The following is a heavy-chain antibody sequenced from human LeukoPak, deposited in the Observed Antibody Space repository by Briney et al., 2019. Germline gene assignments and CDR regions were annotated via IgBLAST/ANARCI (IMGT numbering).Heavy chain of an antibody. CDR1: GGSISNSY. V-gene: IGHV4-4*07. CDR2: VFSSGST. CDR3: ARAGYTGYDPAGFYYYMAV. D-gene: IGHD5-12*01. Sequence: PSETLSLTCSVFGGSISNSYWTWVRQPAGKGLEWIGRVFSSGSTDYNPSLWGRVTMSVDTPKNQFSLILTSVTAADTALYYCARAGYTGYDPAGFYYYMAVWGKGTTVIVSS. J-gene: IGHJ6*03.